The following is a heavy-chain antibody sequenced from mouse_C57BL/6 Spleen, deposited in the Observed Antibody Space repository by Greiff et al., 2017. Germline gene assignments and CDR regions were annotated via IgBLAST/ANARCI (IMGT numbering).Heavy chain of an antibody. J-gene: IGHJ2*01. V-gene: IGHV1-72*01. CDR3: ARPYGSSYVFDY. CDR1: GYTFTSYW. D-gene: IGHD1-1*01. Sequence: QVQLQQPGAELVKPGASVKLSCKASGYTFTSYWMHWVKQRPGRGLEWIGRIDPNSGGTTSNEKFKSKATLTVDKPSSTAYMQLGSLTSEDSAVYYCARPYGSSYVFDYWGQGTTLTVSA. CDR2: IDPNSGGT.